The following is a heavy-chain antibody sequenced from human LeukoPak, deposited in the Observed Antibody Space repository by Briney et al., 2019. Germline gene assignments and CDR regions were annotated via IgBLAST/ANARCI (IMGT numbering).Heavy chain of an antibody. J-gene: IGHJ4*02. V-gene: IGHV3-21*01. Sequence: PGGSLRLSCAASGFTFSSYSMNWVRQAPGKGLEWVSSISSSSSYIYYADSVKGRFTISRDNAKNSLYLQMNSLRAEDTAVYYCAREGYYYDSSGYIPPYYFDYWGQGTLVTVPS. CDR3: AREGYYYDSSGYIPPYYFDY. CDR1: GFTFSSYS. CDR2: ISSSSSYI. D-gene: IGHD3-22*01.